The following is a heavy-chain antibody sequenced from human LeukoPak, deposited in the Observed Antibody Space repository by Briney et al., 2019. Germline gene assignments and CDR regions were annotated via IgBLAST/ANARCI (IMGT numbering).Heavy chain of an antibody. CDR3: ARVVGGYSSSWYDY. V-gene: IGHV3-7*01. Sequence: GSLRLSCAASGFMISSYWMSWVRQAPGKGLEWVANIKQDGSEKYYVDSVKGRFTISRDNAKNSLYLQMNSLRAEDTAVYYCARVVGGYSSSWYDYWGQGTLVTVSS. CDR2: IKQDGSEK. J-gene: IGHJ4*02. D-gene: IGHD6-13*01. CDR1: GFMISSYW.